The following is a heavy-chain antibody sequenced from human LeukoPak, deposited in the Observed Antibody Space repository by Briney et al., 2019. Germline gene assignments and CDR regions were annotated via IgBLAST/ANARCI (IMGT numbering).Heavy chain of an antibody. CDR2: IYSGGST. J-gene: IGHJ4*02. CDR3: ARDRLEAVTDDDYFDY. V-gene: IGHV3-53*01. D-gene: IGHD2-21*02. Sequence: GGSLRLSCAASGFTVSSNYMSWVRQAPGKELEWVSVIYSGGSTYYADSVKGRFTISRDNSKNTLYLQMNSLRAEDTAVYYCARDRLEAVTDDDYFDYWGQGTLVTVSS. CDR1: GFTVSSNY.